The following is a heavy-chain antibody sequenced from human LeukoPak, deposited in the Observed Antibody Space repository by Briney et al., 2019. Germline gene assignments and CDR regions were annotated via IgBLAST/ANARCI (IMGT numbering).Heavy chain of an antibody. J-gene: IGHJ3*02. CDR2: LYDSGST. CDR3: ARPDGGYCSGGRCYGSGDAFEI. CDR1: GGSIISDS. D-gene: IGHD2-15*01. V-gene: IGHV4-59*08. Sequence: SETLSLTCTVSGGSIISDSWTWIRQPPGKELEWIGYLYDSGSTKYNPSLKSRVTISVDTSKSQFSLKVTSVTAADTAVYYCARPDGGYCSGGRCYGSGDAFEIWGQGTMVTVSS.